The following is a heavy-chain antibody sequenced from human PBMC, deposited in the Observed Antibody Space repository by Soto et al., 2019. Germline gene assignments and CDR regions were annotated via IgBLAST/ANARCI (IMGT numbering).Heavy chain of an antibody. J-gene: IGHJ4*02. CDR1: GDSISSYY. CDR3: ARAEYAILTGYIAGIDY. D-gene: IGHD3-9*01. CDR2: IYYSGST. V-gene: IGHV4-59*08. Sequence: QVQLQESGPGLVKPSETLSLTCTVSGDSISSYYWNWIRQPPGKGLEWIGFIYYSGSTNYNPSLKSRVTMSVDTSKKQFSLNLSSVTATDTAVYYCARAEYAILTGYIAGIDYWGQGTLVTVSS.